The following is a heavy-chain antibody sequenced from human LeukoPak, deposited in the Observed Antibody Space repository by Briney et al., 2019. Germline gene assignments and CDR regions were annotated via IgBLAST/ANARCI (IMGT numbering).Heavy chain of an antibody. Sequence: GGSRRLSCAASGFTFSTYSMNWVRQAPGKGLEWVSYISSSSSTIYYADSVKGRFTISRDNAKNSLYLQMNSLRDEDTAVYYCAKDSDYYHSSGYYYAFFQHWGQGTLVTVSS. J-gene: IGHJ1*01. CDR3: AKDSDYYHSSGYYYAFFQH. CDR2: ISSSSSTI. V-gene: IGHV3-48*02. D-gene: IGHD3-22*01. CDR1: GFTFSTYS.